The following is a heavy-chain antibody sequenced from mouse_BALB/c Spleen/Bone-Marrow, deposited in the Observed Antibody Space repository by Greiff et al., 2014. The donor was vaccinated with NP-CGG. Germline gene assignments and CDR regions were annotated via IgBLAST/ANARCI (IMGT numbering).Heavy chain of an antibody. CDR2: INPGSGGT. J-gene: IGHJ4*01. CDR1: GYAFTNYS. D-gene: IGHD1-2*01. CDR3: ARRITTARAIDY. V-gene: IGHV1-54*01. Sequence: VQLQQSGAELVRPGTSVKVSCKASGYAFTNYSIEWVKQRPGQGLEWIGVINPGSGGTNYNEKFKGKATLTADKSSSTAYMQLSSLTSDDSAVYFCARRITTARAIDYWGQGTSVTVSS.